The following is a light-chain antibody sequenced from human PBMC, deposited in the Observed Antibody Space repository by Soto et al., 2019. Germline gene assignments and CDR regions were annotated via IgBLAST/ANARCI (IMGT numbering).Light chain of an antibody. CDR2: SNR. CDR1: SSNIGRNN. J-gene: IGLJ1*01. CDR3: AAWDDTLSGYV. V-gene: IGLV1-44*01. Sequence: QSVLAQPPSTSATPGQRVTISCSGSSSNIGRNNVNWYQQLPGTAPKLLIYSNRQRPLAVPDRFSASKSGTSASLGISGLQSEDEADYYCAAWDDTLSGYVFGTGTKVTV.